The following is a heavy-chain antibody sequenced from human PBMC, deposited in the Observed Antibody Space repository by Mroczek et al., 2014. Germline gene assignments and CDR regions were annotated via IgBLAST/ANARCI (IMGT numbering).Heavy chain of an antibody. CDR3: ARGRGWLHAPIDY. CDR2: IYTSGST. D-gene: IGHD5-12*01. J-gene: IGHJ4*02. Sequence: QVQLQESGPGLVKPSQTLSLTCTVSGGSISSGSYYWSWIRQPAGKGLEWIGRIYTSGSTNYNPSLKSRVTISVDTSKNQFSLKLSSVTAADTAVYYCARGRGWLHAPIDYWGQGTLVTVSS. V-gene: IGHV4-61*02. CDR1: GGSISSGSYY.